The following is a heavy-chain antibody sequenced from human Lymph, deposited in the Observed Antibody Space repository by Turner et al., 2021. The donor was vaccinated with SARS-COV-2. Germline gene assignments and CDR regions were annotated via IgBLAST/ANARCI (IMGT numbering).Heavy chain of an antibody. D-gene: IGHD6-13*01. V-gene: IGHV3-53*02. CDR2: IYSGGTT. CDR1: GIIVSRNY. CDR3: ARDLGTYGMDV. J-gene: IGHJ6*02. Sequence: EVQLVETGGGLIRPGGSLRLSCAASGIIVSRNYMNWVRQAPGKGLELVSVIYSGGTTYYADSVKGRFTISRDNSKNTLYLQMNSLRVEDTAVYYCARDLGTYGMDVWGQGTTVTVSS.